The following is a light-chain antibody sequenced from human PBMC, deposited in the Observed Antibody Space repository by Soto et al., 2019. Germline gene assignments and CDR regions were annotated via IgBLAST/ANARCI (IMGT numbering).Light chain of an antibody. Sequence: QLVLTQPPSVSGAPGQRVTISCTGSSSNIGAGYDVHWYQQLPGTAPKLLISGNINRPSGVPDRFSGSKSGTSASLAITGLQADDEADYYCQSYDSSLSGVIFGGGTKLTVL. CDR2: GNI. V-gene: IGLV1-40*01. CDR3: QSYDSSLSGVI. J-gene: IGLJ2*01. CDR1: SSNIGAGYD.